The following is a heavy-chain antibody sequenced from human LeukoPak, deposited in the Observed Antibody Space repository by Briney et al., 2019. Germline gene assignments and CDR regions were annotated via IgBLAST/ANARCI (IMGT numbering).Heavy chain of an antibody. D-gene: IGHD1-26*01. CDR2: IYYSGST. J-gene: IGHJ4*02. Sequence: SETLSLTCTVSGGSVSSGSYYWSWIRQPPGKGLEWIGYIYYSGSTDYNPSLKSRVTISVDTSKSQFSLKLSSLTAADTAVYYCAQKQWVPYYFHYWGQGTLVTVSS. V-gene: IGHV4-61*01. CDR3: AQKQWVPYYFHY. CDR1: GGSVSSGSYY.